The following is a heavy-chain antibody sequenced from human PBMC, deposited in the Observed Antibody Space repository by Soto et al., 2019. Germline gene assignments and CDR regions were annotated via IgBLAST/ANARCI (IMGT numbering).Heavy chain of an antibody. CDR2: ISPHSGDT. J-gene: IGHJ5*01. D-gene: IGHD1-1*01. V-gene: IGHV1-2*02. Sequence: ASVKVSCKASGYTFTDYFVPWVRQAPGQGLEWIGWISPHSGDTVYAQKLQGRVTVTSDTSISTAYMELSRLTSDDTAVYYGARATHGSITWEHKWFDFWGQGTRVTVAS. CDR3: ARATHGSITWEHKWFDF. CDR1: GYTFTDYF.